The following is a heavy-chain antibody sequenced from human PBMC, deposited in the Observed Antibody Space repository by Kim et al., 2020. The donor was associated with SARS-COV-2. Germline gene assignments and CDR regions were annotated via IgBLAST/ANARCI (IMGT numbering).Heavy chain of an antibody. CDR1: GYTFTSRA. V-gene: IGHV1-18*01. CDR3: AREKFAQCSCTNCDYSFDI. CDR2: FLTYNGYT. Sequence: ASVKVSCKASGYTFTSRAVAWVRQAPGQGLEWMGTFLTYNGYTKYAQNLQGRVTLTTDRSTSIAYMELTSLTSDDTAMYYFAREKFAQCSCTNCDYSFDI. J-gene: IGHJ3*02. D-gene: IGHD2-2*01.